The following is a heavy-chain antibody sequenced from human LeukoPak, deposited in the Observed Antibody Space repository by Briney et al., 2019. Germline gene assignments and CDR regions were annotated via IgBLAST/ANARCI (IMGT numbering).Heavy chain of an antibody. V-gene: IGHV3-66*01. CDR2: IYSGGST. CDR1: GFTVISNY. Sequence: GGSLRHSCAASGFTVISNYMSWVRQAPGKGLEWVSIIYSGGSTYYAESVKGRFTISRDNSKNTLYLQMNSLRAEDTAVYYCARYLHSSGSYYFDYWGQGTLVAVSS. CDR3: ARYLHSSGSYYFDY. D-gene: IGHD3-22*01. J-gene: IGHJ4*02.